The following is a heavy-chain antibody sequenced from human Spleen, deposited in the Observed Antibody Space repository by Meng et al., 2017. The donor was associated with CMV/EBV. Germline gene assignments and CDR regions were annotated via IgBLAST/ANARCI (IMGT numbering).Heavy chain of an antibody. CDR1: GGSFSNYY. J-gene: IGHJ4*02. D-gene: IGHD4-11*01. V-gene: IGHV4-34*01. Sequence: SETLSLTCAVYGGSFSNYYWTWIRQPPGKGLDWIGEINHRGSTNYNPSLKSRVTISVDTSKNQFSPKLNSLTAADTAVYYCARGPRIYNFDYWGQGTLVTVSS. CDR3: ARGPRIYNFDY. CDR2: INHRGST.